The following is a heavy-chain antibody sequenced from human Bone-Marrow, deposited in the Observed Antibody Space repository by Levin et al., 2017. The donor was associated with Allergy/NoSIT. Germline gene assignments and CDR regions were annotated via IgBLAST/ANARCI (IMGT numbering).Heavy chain of an antibody. Sequence: GGSLRLSCAASGFSFSTYAMSWVRQGPGKGLEWVSSISASGGVTYYADSVKGRFTISRDNSKNTLDLQMNRLRVEDTAVYYCAKDSAGSDYGDYEYWGQGILVTVSS. CDR3: AKDSAGSDYGDYEY. CDR1: GFSFSTYA. CDR2: ISASGGVT. J-gene: IGHJ4*02. V-gene: IGHV3-23*01. D-gene: IGHD4-17*01.